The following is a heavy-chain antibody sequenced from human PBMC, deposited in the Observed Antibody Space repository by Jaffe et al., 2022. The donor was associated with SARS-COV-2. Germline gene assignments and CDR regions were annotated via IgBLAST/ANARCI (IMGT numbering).Heavy chain of an antibody. CDR1: GFTFDDYA. Sequence: EVQLVESGGGLVQPGRSLRLSCAASGFTFDDYAMHWVRQAPGKGLEWVSGISWNSGSIGYADSVKGRFTISRDNAKNSLYLQMNSLRAEDTALYYCAKDYGGYSYHDAFDIWGQGTMVTVSS. D-gene: IGHD5-18*01. J-gene: IGHJ3*02. V-gene: IGHV3-9*01. CDR2: ISWNSGSI. CDR3: AKDYGGYSYHDAFDI.